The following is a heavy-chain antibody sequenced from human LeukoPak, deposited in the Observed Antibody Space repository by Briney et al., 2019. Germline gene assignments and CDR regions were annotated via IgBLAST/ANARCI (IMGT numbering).Heavy chain of an antibody. CDR3: AESSGWPNWFDP. D-gene: IGHD6-19*01. Sequence: PGGSLRLSCAASGFTFSSYAMSWVRQAPGKGLEWVSAISGSGGSTYYADSVKGRFTISRDNSKNTLYLQMNSLRAEDTAVYYCAESSGWPNWFDPWGQGTLVTVSS. CDR2: ISGSGGST. V-gene: IGHV3-23*01. J-gene: IGHJ5*02. CDR1: GFTFSSYA.